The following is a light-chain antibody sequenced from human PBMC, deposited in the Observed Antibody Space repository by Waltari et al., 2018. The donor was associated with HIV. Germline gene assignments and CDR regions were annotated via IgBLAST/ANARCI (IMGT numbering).Light chain of an antibody. CDR3: AAWDDSLNGVV. Sequence: QSVLTQPPSASGTPGPRVTLPCSGSSSNIGSTTVNWYQQLPGTAPKHLIYSNNQRPSGVPDRFSGSKSGTSASLAISGLQSEDEADYYCAAWDDSLNGVVFGGGTKLTVL. J-gene: IGLJ2*01. CDR2: SNN. CDR1: SSNIGSTT. V-gene: IGLV1-44*01.